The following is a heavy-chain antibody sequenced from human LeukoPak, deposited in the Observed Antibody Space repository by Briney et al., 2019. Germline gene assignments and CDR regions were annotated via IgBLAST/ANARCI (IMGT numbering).Heavy chain of an antibody. CDR3: ARAPKLTYYYGSGSYYYNWFDP. Sequence: ASVKVSCKASGYTFTSYDINWVRQATGQGLEWMGWMNPNSGNTGYAQKFQGRVTMTRNTSISTAYMELSSLRSEDTAVYYCARAPKLTYYYGSGSYYYNWFDPWGQGTLVTVSS. J-gene: IGHJ5*02. D-gene: IGHD3-10*01. CDR1: GYTFTSYD. V-gene: IGHV1-8*01. CDR2: MNPNSGNT.